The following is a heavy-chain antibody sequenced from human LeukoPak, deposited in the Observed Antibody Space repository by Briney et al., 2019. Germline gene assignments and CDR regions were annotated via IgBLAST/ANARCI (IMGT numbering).Heavy chain of an antibody. J-gene: IGHJ3*02. CDR3: ANSDYRGNSGHAFDI. CDR1: GGSISSYY. V-gene: IGHV4-59*01. CDR2: IYYSGST. Sequence: SETLSLTCTVSGGSISSYYWNWIRQPPGKGLEWIGYIYYSGSTNYNPSLKSRVTMSVDTSKSQFSLRLSSLTAADTAVYYCANSDYRGNSGHAFDIWGQGAMVTVSS. D-gene: IGHD4-23*01.